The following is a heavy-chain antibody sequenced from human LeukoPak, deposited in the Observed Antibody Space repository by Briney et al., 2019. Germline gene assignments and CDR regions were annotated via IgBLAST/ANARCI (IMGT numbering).Heavy chain of an antibody. V-gene: IGHV3-23*01. CDR3: AKIRGSGWYEVLGYYYMDV. CDR1: GVTFSSYA. Sequence: GGTLRLSCAASGVTFSSYAMSGVRQARGKGLDGGSAISCSGVSTYYADSVKDRFTNTRDNSKNTLYLKMNSLRAEDTAVYYCAKIRGSGWYEVLGYYYMDVWGKGTTVTVSS. CDR2: ISCSGVST. D-gene: IGHD6-19*01. J-gene: IGHJ6*03.